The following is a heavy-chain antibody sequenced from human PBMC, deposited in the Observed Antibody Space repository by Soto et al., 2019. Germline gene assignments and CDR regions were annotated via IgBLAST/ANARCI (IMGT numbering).Heavy chain of an antibody. CDR3: ARARPDILVVVGETPGYYGMDV. CDR2: IRGSGSTK. Sequence: QVQLVESGGGLVKPGGSLRLSCAASGFSFSDYYISWIRQAPGKGLEWVSYIRGSGSTKYYADSVKGRFTISRDNAKNSLYLQMNSLRAEDAAVYYCARARPDILVVVGETPGYYGMDVWGQGTTVTVSS. CDR1: GFSFSDYY. V-gene: IGHV3-11*01. D-gene: IGHD2-15*01. J-gene: IGHJ6*02.